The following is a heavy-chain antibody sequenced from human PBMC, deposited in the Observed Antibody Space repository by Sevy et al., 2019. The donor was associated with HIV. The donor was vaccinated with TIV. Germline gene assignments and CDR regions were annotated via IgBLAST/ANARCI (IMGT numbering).Heavy chain of an antibody. CDR1: GGSISSGGYS. D-gene: IGHD3-9*01. Sequence: SETLSLTCAVSGGSISSGGYSWSWIRQPPGKGLEWIGYIYHSGRTYYNPSLKSRVTISVDRSKNQFSLKLSSVTAADTAVYYCARGRYPDHAFDIWGQGTMVTVSS. CDR3: ARGRYPDHAFDI. V-gene: IGHV4-30-2*01. J-gene: IGHJ3*02. CDR2: IYHSGRT.